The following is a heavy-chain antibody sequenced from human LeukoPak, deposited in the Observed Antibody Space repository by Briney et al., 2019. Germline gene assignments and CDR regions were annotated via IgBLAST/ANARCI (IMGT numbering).Heavy chain of an antibody. V-gene: IGHV3-21*01. J-gene: IGHJ4*02. Sequence: PGGSLRLSCAASGFTFSTYSMNWVRQAPGKGLEWVSSISSRSTDINYADSVKGRFTISRDNAKNSLYMQMNSLRAEDTAVYYCARGPSGYHNTGGQGTLVTVSS. CDR2: ISSRSTDI. CDR3: ARGPSGYHNT. D-gene: IGHD5-12*01. CDR1: GFTFSTYS.